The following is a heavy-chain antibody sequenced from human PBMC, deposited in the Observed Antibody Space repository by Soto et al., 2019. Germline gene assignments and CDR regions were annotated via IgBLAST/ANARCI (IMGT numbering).Heavy chain of an antibody. CDR1: SGSISSSNW. CDR3: SRVVLLWFGELLSYYYMGV. D-gene: IGHD3-10*01. J-gene: IGHJ6*03. V-gene: IGHV4-4*02. CDR2: IYHSGST. Sequence: QVPLQESGPGLVKPSGTLSLTCAVSSGSISSSNWWSWVRQPPGKGLEWIGEIYHSGSTNYNPSLKCRFTISVAKSKNPLSLKLSSVTAADTAMYYCSRVVLLWFGELLSYYYMGVWGKGTTVTVSS.